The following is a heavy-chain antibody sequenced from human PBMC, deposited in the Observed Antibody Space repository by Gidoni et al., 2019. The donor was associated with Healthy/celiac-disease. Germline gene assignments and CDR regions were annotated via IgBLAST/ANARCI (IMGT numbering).Heavy chain of an antibody. CDR3: AKGSRGYCSGGSCYSPDY. J-gene: IGHJ4*02. CDR2: ISYDGSNK. V-gene: IGHV3-30*18. Sequence: VPLVESGGGVVQPGRSLRLSCSASGFTFSSYGMHWVRQAPGKGLEWVAVISYDGSNKYYADSVKGRFTISRDKSKNTLYLQMNSLRAEDTAVYYCAKGSRGYCSGGSCYSPDYWGQGTLVTVSS. D-gene: IGHD2-15*01. CDR1: GFTFSSYG.